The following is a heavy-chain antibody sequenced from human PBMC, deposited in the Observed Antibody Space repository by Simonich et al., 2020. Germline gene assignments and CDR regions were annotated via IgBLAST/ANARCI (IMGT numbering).Heavy chain of an antibody. Sequence: QLQLQESGPGLVKPSETLSLTCTVSGGSISSSSYYWGWIRQPPGKGLEWNGSIYYSGSTYYNPSLKSRVTISVDTSKNQFSLKLSSVTAADTAVYYCARHAGFAFDIWGQGTMVTVSS. CDR3: ARHAGFAFDI. CDR1: GGSISSSSYY. V-gene: IGHV4-39*01. J-gene: IGHJ3*02. CDR2: IYYSGST. D-gene: IGHD6-13*01.